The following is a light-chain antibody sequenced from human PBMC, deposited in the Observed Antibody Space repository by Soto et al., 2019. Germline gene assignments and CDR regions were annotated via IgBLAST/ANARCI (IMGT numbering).Light chain of an antibody. J-gene: IGLJ2*01. CDR1: SSNIGSTY. Sequence: QPVLTQPPSASGTHGQRVTISCSGSSSNIGSTYVYWYQQLPGTAPKLLIYRNNQRPSGVADRFSGSKTGTSASLAISGLRSDDEADYYCASWDDSLRAVVFGVGTKLTFL. CDR2: RNN. CDR3: ASWDDSLRAVV. V-gene: IGLV1-47*01.